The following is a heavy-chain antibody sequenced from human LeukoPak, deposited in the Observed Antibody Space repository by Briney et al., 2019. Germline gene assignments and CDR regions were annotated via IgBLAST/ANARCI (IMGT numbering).Heavy chain of an antibody. J-gene: IGHJ4*02. Sequence: PGGSLRLSCAASGFSFIISWMSWVRQAPGKGLEWVALINPDGSVEHYVDAVKGRFTVSRDNAKNSLYLQMNNLRAEDRAVYFCARDPHFGALDYWGLGTLVTVSS. D-gene: IGHD4-17*01. CDR3: ARDPHFGALDY. CDR1: GFSFIISW. V-gene: IGHV3-7*01. CDR2: INPDGSVE.